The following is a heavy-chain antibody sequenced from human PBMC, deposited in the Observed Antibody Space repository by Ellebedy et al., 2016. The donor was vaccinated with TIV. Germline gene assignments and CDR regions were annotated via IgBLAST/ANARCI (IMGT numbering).Heavy chain of an antibody. D-gene: IGHD1-26*01. CDR1: GYNFTTYW. J-gene: IGHJ4*02. CDR2: VYPGDSDT. V-gene: IGHV5-51*01. Sequence: GESLKISCKGSGYNFTTYWIGWVRQMPGRGLEWMGLVYPGDSDTRYSPSFRGQDTISADRSISPAYLQWSSLNASDTAIYYCARHPQLGSYRFDFWGQGALVTVSS. CDR3: ARHPQLGSYRFDF.